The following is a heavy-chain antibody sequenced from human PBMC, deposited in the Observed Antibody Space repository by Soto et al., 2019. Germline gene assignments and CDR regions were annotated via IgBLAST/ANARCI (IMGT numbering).Heavy chain of an antibody. Sequence: QVQLQESGPGLVKPSQTLSLTCTVSGGSISSGDYYWSWIRQPPGKGLEWIGYIYYSGSTYYNPSLKSRVTISVDTSKNPFSLKLSSVTAADTAVYYCATGKDTAMVTPYYYYYGMDVWGQGTTVTVSS. V-gene: IGHV4-30-4*01. CDR3: ATGKDTAMVTPYYYYYGMDV. J-gene: IGHJ6*02. CDR1: GGSISSGDYY. D-gene: IGHD5-18*01. CDR2: IYYSGST.